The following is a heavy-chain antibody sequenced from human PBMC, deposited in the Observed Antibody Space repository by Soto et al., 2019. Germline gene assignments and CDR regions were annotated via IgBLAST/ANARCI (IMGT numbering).Heavy chain of an antibody. Sequence: PSETLSLTCAVSGGSISSGGYSWSWIRQPPGKGLEWIGYIYHSGSTYYNPSLKSRVTISVDRSKNQFSLKLSSVTAADTAVYYCARDLGHYSSGWGGFDYWGQGTLVTVSS. CDR1: GGSISSGGYS. CDR2: IYHSGST. V-gene: IGHV4-30-2*01. J-gene: IGHJ4*02. D-gene: IGHD6-19*01. CDR3: ARDLGHYSSGWGGFDY.